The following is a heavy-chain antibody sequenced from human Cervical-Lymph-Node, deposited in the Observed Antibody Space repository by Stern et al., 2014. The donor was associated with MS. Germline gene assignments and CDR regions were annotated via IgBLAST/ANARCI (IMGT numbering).Heavy chain of an antibody. Sequence: QLQLQESGPGLVKPSETLSLTCSVSGGSISSYYWSWIRQPPGKGLEWIGYIHNSVTTNYNPSLKSRVTISVATSKNQFSLRLSSVTTADTAFYYCARGRGIDCMVDLWGQGTLVTVSS. CDR3: ARGRGIDCMVDL. CDR2: IHNSVTT. V-gene: IGHV4-59*01. CDR1: GGSISSYY. D-gene: IGHD2-21*01. J-gene: IGHJ5*02.